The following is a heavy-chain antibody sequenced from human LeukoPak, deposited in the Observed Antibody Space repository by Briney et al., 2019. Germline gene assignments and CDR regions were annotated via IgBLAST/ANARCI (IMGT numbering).Heavy chain of an antibody. CDR1: GYTFTSYG. V-gene: IGHV1-18*01. Sequence: ASVKVSCKASGYTFTSYGISWVRQAPGQGLEWMGWISAYNGNTNYAQKLQGRVTMTTDTSTSTAYMELRSLRSDDTAVYYCARTDRDIVVVPAARSYYYYGMDVWGQGTTVTASS. CDR3: ARTDRDIVVVPAARSYYYYGMDV. CDR2: ISAYNGNT. D-gene: IGHD2-2*01. J-gene: IGHJ6*02.